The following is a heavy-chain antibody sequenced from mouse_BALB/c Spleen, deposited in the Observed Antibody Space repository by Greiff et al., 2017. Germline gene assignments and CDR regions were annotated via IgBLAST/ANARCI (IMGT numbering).Heavy chain of an antibody. CDR2: INPGSGGT. J-gene: IGHJ1*01. CDR1: GYAFTNYS. Sequence: VKLMESGAELVRPGTSVKVSCKASGYAFTNYSIEWVKQRPGQGLEWIGVINPGSGGTNYNEKFKGKATLTADKSSSTAYMQLSSLTSDDSAVYFCAREGLDYYGSSRYFDVWGAGTTVTVSS. CDR3: AREGLDYYGSSRYFDV. V-gene: IGHV1-54*01. D-gene: IGHD1-1*01.